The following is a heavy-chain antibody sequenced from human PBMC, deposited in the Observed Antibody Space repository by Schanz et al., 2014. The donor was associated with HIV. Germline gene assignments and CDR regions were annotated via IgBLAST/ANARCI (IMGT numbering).Heavy chain of an antibody. J-gene: IGHJ4*02. D-gene: IGHD3-10*01. V-gene: IGHV3-7*01. CDR1: GISLTNNA. CDR2: IKQDGGEK. CDR3: ARDSGPGSY. Sequence: EVQQVLESGGGLVQPGGSLRLSCAASGISLTNNAMPWVRQAPGKGLEWVASIKQDGGEKHYVASVKGRFTISRDNVKNSLYLQMSSLRAEDTAVYYCARDSGPGSYWGQGTLVTVSS.